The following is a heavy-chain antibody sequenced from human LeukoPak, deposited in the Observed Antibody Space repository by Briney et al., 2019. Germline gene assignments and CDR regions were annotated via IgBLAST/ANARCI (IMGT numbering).Heavy chain of an antibody. D-gene: IGHD1-26*01. Sequence: GGSLRLSCAASGFTFSDYYMSWIRQAPGKGLEWVPYISSSGSTIYYADSVKGRFTISRDNAKNSLYLQMNSLRAEDTAVYYCARRRDSGSLQHFDYWGQGTLVTVSS. V-gene: IGHV3-11*01. CDR1: GFTFSDYY. J-gene: IGHJ4*02. CDR3: ARRRDSGSLQHFDY. CDR2: ISSSGSTI.